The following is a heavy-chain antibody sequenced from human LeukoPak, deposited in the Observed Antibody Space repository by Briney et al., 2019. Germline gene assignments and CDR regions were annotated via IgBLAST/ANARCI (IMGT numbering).Heavy chain of an antibody. CDR1: GFTFSSYA. D-gene: IGHD3-22*01. V-gene: IGHV3-23*01. J-gene: IGHJ4*02. Sequence: PGGSLRLSCAASGFTFSSYAMSWVRQAPGKGLEWVSAISGSGGSTYYADSVKGRFTISRDNSKNTLYLQMNSLRAEDTAVYYCAKDPPGGTRHLRYYYDSSGAFDYWGQGTLVTVSS. CDR3: AKDPPGGTRHLRYYYDSSGAFDY. CDR2: ISGSGGST.